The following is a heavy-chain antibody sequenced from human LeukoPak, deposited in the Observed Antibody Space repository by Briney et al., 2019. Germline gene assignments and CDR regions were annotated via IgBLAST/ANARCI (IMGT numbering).Heavy chain of an antibody. CDR3: ARADYYDSSGYGGS. D-gene: IGHD3-22*01. V-gene: IGHV4-34*01. CDR2: INHSGGT. J-gene: IGHJ4*02. CDR1: GGSFSGFY. Sequence: SETLSLTCAVYGGSFSGFYWSWIRQPPGKGLEWIGEINHSGGTNYNPSLKGRVTISVDTSKDQFSLKLSSVTAADTAVYYCARADYYDSSGYGGSWGQGTLVTVSS.